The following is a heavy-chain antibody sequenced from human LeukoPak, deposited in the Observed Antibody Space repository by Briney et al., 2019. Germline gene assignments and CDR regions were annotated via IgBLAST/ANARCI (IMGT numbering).Heavy chain of an antibody. CDR3: AAATHYYGSGSDFDY. J-gene: IGHJ4*02. CDR1: GFTFSNAW. Sequence: PGGSLRLSCAASGFTFSNAWMSWVRQTPGKGLEWVGRIKSKTDGGTTDYVAPVKGRFTISRDDSKNTLYLQMNSLRAEDTAVYYCAAATHYYGSGSDFDYWGQGTLVTVSS. D-gene: IGHD3-10*01. V-gene: IGHV3-15*01. CDR2: IKSKTDGGTT.